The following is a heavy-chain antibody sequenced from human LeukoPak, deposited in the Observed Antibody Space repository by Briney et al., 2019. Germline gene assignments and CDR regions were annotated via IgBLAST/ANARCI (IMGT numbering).Heavy chain of an antibody. CDR2: IYHSGSS. D-gene: IGHD3-10*01. CDR1: GGSISSDGYC. J-gene: IGHJ4*02. V-gene: IGHV4-30-2*01. CDR3: ARDYGGGGSYFDY. Sequence: SETLSLTCAVSGGSISSDGYCWSWIRQPPGKGLEWIGYIYHSGSSYYNPSLRSRATISVDRSRNQSSLKLNSVTAADTAVYYCARDYGGGGSYFDYWGQGILVTVSS.